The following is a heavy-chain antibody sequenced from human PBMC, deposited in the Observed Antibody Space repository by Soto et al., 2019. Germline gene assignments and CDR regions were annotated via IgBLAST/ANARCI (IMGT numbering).Heavy chain of an antibody. V-gene: IGHV4-30-4*01. CDR3: ARVIVVVTEPAYFDY. CDR2: IYYSGST. CDR1: GGSISSGDYY. Sequence: PSETLSLTCTVSGGSISSGDYYWSWIRQPPGKGLEWIGYIYYSGSTYYNPSLKSRVTISVDTSKNQFSLKLSSVTAADTAVYYCARVIVVVTEPAYFDYWGQGTLVTVSS. D-gene: IGHD2-21*02. J-gene: IGHJ4*02.